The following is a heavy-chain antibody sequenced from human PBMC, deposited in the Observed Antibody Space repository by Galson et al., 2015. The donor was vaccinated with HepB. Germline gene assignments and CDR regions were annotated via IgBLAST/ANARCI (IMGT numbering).Heavy chain of an antibody. CDR3: AADRLDSDSSAYYPPYFDY. CDR2: IVVGSGNT. J-gene: IGHJ4*02. Sequence: SVKVSCKASGFTFTSSAMQWVRQARGQRLEWIGWIVVGSGNTNYAQKFQERVTITRDMSTSTAYMELSSLKSEDTAVYYCAADRLDSDSSAYYPPYFDYWGQGTLVTVSS. D-gene: IGHD3-22*01. V-gene: IGHV1-58*02. CDR1: GFTFTSSA.